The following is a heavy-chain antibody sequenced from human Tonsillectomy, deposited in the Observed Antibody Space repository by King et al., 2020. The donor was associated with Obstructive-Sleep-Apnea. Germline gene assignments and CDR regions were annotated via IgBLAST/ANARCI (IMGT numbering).Heavy chain of an antibody. V-gene: IGHV2-70*11. CDR3: ARIRGVTTVMDY. D-gene: IGHD4-17*01. J-gene: IGHJ4*02. CDR2: IDWADDT. CDR1: GSSLSASGMC. Sequence: RGEATQAPTLTCTFSGSSLSASGMCVGRIRQPPGKALAWLARIDWADDTYYSTPLKTRLTISKDTSKTQAILTRTNMDPGDTATYYCARIRGVTTVMDYWGQGTLVTVSS.